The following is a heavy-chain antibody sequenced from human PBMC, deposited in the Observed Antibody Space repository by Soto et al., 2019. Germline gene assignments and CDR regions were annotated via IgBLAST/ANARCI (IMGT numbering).Heavy chain of an antibody. V-gene: IGHV1-69*14. D-gene: IGHD4-17*01. J-gene: IGHJ2*01. CDR2: IIPIFGTA. CDR3: ASSPPPTVTMYSRYFDL. CDR1: GGTFSSYA. Sequence: QVQLVQSGAEVKKPGSSVKVSCKASGGTFSSYAINWVRQAPGQGLEWMGGIIPIFGTANYAQKFQGRVTITADKSTTTAYMELRSGRSEDTAVYYCASSPPPTVTMYSRYFDLWGRGTLVTVSS.